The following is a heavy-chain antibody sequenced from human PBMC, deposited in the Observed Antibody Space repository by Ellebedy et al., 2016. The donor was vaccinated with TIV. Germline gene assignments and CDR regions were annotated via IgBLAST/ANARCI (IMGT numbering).Heavy chain of an antibody. V-gene: IGHV3-9*01. D-gene: IGHD4-17*01. CDR2: ISWNRGSI. J-gene: IGHJ4*02. Sequence: PGGSLTLSCAASGFTFDDYAMHWVRQAPGKGLEWVSGISWNRGSIGYADSVKGRFTISRDNAKNSLYLQMNSLRDEDTALYYCAKDPGRGLHYKYFDSWGQGALVTVSS. CDR1: GFTFDDYA. CDR3: AKDPGRGLHYKYFDS.